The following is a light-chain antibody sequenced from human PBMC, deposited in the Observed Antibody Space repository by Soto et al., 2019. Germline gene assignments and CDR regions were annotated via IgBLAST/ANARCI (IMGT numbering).Light chain of an antibody. CDR3: QQYGRSPPFT. CDR1: QSVSSNY. J-gene: IGKJ2*01. V-gene: IGKV3-20*01. CDR2: GAS. Sequence: IVLTQSPGTLSLSPGERATLSCRASQSVSSNYMAWYQQKLGQAPRLLIYGASSRATGIPDRFSSSGSGTDFTLTISRLEPEDFAVYFCQQYGRSPPFTFGQGTKVEIK.